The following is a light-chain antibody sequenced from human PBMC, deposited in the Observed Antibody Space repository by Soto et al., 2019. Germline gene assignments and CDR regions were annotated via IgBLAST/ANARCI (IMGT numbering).Light chain of an antibody. J-gene: IGLJ3*02. V-gene: IGLV4-69*01. CDR2: LNNDGSH. CDR1: SGHSSYA. CDR3: QTWGTGIQGV. Sequence: QSVLTQSPSASASLGASVKLTCTLSSGHSSYAIAWHQQQPEKGPRYLMKLNNDGSHSKGDGIPDRFSGSSSGAERYLTISSLQSEDEADYCCQTWGTGIQGVFGGGTKLTVL.